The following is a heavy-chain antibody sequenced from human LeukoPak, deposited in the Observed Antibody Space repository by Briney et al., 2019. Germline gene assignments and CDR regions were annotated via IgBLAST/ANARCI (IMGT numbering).Heavy chain of an antibody. CDR2: VRYDGSHK. J-gene: IGHJ6*03. V-gene: IGHV3-30*02. Sequence: PGGSLRLSCAASEFSFSDYGMHWVRQAPGKGLAWVAFVRYDGSHKYYADFVKGRFTISRDNSKNTLYLQLNSLRAEDTAVYYCAKDTRLGYCSSTSCYRRRPGGYMDVWGKGTTVTVSS. CDR1: EFSFSDYG. CDR3: AKDTRLGYCSSTSCYRRRPGGYMDV. D-gene: IGHD2-2*01.